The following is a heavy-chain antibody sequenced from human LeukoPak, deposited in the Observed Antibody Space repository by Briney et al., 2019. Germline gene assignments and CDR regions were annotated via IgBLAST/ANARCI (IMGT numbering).Heavy chain of an antibody. CDR3: TRGPVLRYFDWLLNFDY. CDR1: GFTFGDYA. V-gene: IGHV3-49*03. Sequence: PGGSLRLSCTASGFTFGDYAMSWFRQAPGKGLEWVGFIRSKAYGGTTEYAASVKGRFTISRDDSKSIAYLQMNSLKTEDTAVYYCTRGPVLRYFDWLLNFDYWDQGTLVTVSS. J-gene: IGHJ4*02. D-gene: IGHD3-9*01. CDR2: IRSKAYGGTT.